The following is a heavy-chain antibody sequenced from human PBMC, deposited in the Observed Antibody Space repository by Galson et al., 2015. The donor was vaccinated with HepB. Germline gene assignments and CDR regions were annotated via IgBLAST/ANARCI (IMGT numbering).Heavy chain of an antibody. CDR2: IWYDGSNK. CDR1: GFTFSSYG. J-gene: IGHJ6*02. Sequence: LRLSCAASGFTFSSYGMHWVRQAPGKGLEWVAVIWYDGSNKYYADSVKGRFTISRDNSKNTLYLQMNSLRAEDTAVYYCARDPLAYCSGGSCYYYYYGMDVWGQGTTVTVSS. CDR3: ARDPLAYCSGGSCYYYYYGMDV. D-gene: IGHD2-15*01. V-gene: IGHV3-33*01.